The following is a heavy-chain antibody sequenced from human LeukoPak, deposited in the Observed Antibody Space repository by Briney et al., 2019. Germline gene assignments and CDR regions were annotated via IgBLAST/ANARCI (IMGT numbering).Heavy chain of an antibody. CDR2: INHSGST. V-gene: IGHV4-34*01. D-gene: IGHD3-10*01. CDR1: GGSFSGYY. CDR3: ARGWFGDAFDI. J-gene: IGHJ3*02. Sequence: SETLSLTCAVYGGSFSGYYWSWIRQPPGKGLEWIGEINHSGSTNYNPSLKSRVTISVDTSKNQFSLKLSSVTAADTAVYYCARGWFGDAFDIWGQGTMVTVSS.